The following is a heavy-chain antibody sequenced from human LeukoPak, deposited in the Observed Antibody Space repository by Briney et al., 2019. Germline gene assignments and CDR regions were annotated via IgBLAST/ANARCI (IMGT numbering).Heavy chain of an antibody. CDR3: ARVAGIAALYYYMDV. CDR1: GGSISSSSYY. Sequence: SETLSLTCTVSGGSISSSSYYWGWIRQPPGKGLEWIGSIYYSGSTYYNPSLKSRVTISVDTSKNQFSLKLSSVTAADTAVYYCARVAGIAALYYYMDVWGKGTTVTVSS. CDR2: IYYSGST. J-gene: IGHJ6*03. D-gene: IGHD6-6*01. V-gene: IGHV4-39*07.